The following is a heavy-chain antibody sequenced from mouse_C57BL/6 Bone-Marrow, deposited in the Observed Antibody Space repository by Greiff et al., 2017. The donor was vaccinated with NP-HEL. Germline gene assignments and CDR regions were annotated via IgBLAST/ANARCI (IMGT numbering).Heavy chain of an antibody. CDR3: ARGLGRYYFDY. Sequence: VQLQQPGAELVRPGSSVKLSCKASGYTFTSYWMDWVKQRPGQGLEWIGNIYPSDSETHYNQKFKDKATLTVDKSSSTAYMQLSSLTSEDSAVYYCARGLGRYYFDYWGKGTTLTVSS. D-gene: IGHD4-1*01. CDR1: GYTFTSYW. J-gene: IGHJ2*01. V-gene: IGHV1-61*01. CDR2: IYPSDSET.